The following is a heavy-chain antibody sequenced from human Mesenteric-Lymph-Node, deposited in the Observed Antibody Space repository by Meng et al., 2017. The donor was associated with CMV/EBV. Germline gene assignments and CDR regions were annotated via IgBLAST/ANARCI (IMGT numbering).Heavy chain of an antibody. CDR3: ARDNSGYCSGGSCYGWFDP. CDR1: SGDYY. Sequence: SGDYYWGWIRQPPGKGLEWIGYIYYSGSTYYNPSLKSRVTISVDTSKNQFSLKLSSVTAADTAVYYCARDNSGYCSGGSCYGWFDPWGQGTLVTVSS. CDR2: IYYSGST. V-gene: IGHV4-30-4*08. D-gene: IGHD2-15*01. J-gene: IGHJ5*02.